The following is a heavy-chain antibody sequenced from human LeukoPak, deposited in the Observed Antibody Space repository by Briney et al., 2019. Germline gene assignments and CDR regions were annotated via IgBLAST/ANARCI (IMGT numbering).Heavy chain of an antibody. J-gene: IGHJ4*02. CDR2: ISSDGSNK. CDR1: GFTFSSYA. V-gene: IGHV3-30-3*01. D-gene: IGHD6-19*01. CDR3: ARDFVAVAGTEGFDY. Sequence: GGSLRLSCAAPGFTFSSYAMHWVRQAPGKRLDRVAVISSDGSNKYYADSVKGRFTISRDNSKNTLYLQMNSLRAEDTAVYYCARDFVAVAGTEGFDYWGQGTLVTVSS.